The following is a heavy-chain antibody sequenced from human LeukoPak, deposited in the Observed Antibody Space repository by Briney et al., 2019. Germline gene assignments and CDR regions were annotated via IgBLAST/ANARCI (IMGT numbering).Heavy chain of an antibody. V-gene: IGHV4-61*02. Sequence: PSETLSLTCTVSGGSICSGSYYWSWIRQPAGKGLEWIGRIYTSGSTNYNPSLKSRVTISVDMSKNQFSLKLSSVTAADTAVYYCARDSDFRPNWFDPWGQGTLVTVSS. CDR1: GGSICSGSYY. CDR3: ARDSDFRPNWFDP. CDR2: IYTSGST. J-gene: IGHJ5*02. D-gene: IGHD3-3*01.